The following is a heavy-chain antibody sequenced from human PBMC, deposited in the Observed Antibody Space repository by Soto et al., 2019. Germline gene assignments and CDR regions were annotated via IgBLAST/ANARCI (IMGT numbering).Heavy chain of an antibody. CDR1: GFTFSNYW. V-gene: IGHV3-74*01. Sequence: AQLVESGGGLVQPGGSLRLSCAASGFTFSNYWMHWVRQVPGQGPVWVSRLNRDGSRTDYADSVRGRFTIFRDNARNTLYLQMNSLRAEDTARCYCARDLGGAGSYWGQGTLVTVSS. CDR2: LNRDGSRT. CDR3: ARDLGGAGSY. J-gene: IGHJ4*02. D-gene: IGHD1-26*01.